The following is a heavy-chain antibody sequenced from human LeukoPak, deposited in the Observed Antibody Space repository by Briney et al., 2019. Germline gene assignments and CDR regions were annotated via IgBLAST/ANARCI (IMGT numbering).Heavy chain of an antibody. CDR1: GGSINNKSYY. Sequence: SETLSLTCSVSGGSINNKSYYWGWIRQPPGKGLEWIGSIYYSGSTYYNPSFKSRVTISVDTSKNQFSLKLSSVTAADTAVYYCARRSGSGWFDYWGQGTLVTVSS. CDR3: ARRSGSGWFDY. V-gene: IGHV4-39*01. CDR2: IYYSGST. D-gene: IGHD6-19*01. J-gene: IGHJ4*02.